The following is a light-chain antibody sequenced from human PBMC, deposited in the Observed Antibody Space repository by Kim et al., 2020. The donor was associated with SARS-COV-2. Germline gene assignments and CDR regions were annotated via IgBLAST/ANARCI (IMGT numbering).Light chain of an antibody. J-gene: IGLJ2*01. CDR1: SIRSYY. CDR3: NSRDSNDNVV. V-gene: IGLV3-19*01. Sequence: VALGQTVRITCQGDSIRSYYATWYQQKQGQDPILVIYGKNNRPSGIPDRFSGSSSGNTASLTITGTQAGDEADYYCNSRDSNDNVVFGGGTQLTVL. CDR2: GKN.